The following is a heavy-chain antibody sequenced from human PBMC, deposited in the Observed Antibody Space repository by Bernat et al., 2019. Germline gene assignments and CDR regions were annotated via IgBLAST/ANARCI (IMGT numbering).Heavy chain of an antibody. CDR2: IKQDGSEK. CDR1: GFTFSSYW. J-gene: IGHJ6*03. V-gene: IGHV3-7*03. D-gene: IGHD5-12*01. CDR3: ARDHFGRAYSGYVHDSYYYYMDV. Sequence: EVQLVESGGGLVQPGGSLRLSCAASGFTFSSYWMSWVRQAPGKGLEWLANIKQDGSEKYYVDSVKDRFTISRDNAKNSLYLQMNSLRAEDTAVYYCARDHFGRAYSGYVHDSYYYYMDVWGKGTTVTVSS.